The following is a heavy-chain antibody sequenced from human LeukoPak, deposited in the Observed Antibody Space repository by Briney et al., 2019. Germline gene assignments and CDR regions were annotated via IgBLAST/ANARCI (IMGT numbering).Heavy chain of an antibody. CDR3: ARSIGAAYFDN. Sequence: GGSLRLSCAASGFTFSSYVMSWVRQAPGKGLEWVSFISSGSNDIYYADSVKGRFTISRDNAKNSLYLEMNSLRAEDTAVYYCARSIGAAYFDNWGQGTLVTVSS. CDR1: GFTFSSYV. V-gene: IGHV3-21*01. J-gene: IGHJ4*02. D-gene: IGHD6-13*01. CDR2: ISSGSNDI.